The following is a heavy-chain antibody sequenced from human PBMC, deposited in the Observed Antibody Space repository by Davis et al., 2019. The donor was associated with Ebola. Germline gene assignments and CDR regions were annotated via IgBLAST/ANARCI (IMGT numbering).Heavy chain of an antibody. CDR3: AKTASGYSSGFND. J-gene: IGHJ4*02. V-gene: IGHV4-34*01. Sequence: MPSETLSLTCAVYGGSFSGYYWSWIRQPPGKGLEWIGEINHSGSTNYNPSLKSRVTISVDTSKNQFSLKVNSVTAADTAVYYCAKTASGYSSGFNDWGQGTLVTVSS. D-gene: IGHD6-19*01. CDR2: INHSGST. CDR1: GGSFSGYY.